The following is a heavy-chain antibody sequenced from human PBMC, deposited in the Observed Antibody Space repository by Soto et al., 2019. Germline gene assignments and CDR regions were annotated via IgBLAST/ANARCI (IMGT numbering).Heavy chain of an antibody. CDR1: GGSISSYY. Sequence: SETLSLTCSVSGGSISSYYWSWIRQPPGKGLEWIAYIYYSGTSYNPSLKSRVTISVDTSKNQFSLKLSSVTAADTAVYYCARRWGRTFDYWGQGTLVTVSS. V-gene: IGHV4-59*08. CDR3: ARRWGRTFDY. J-gene: IGHJ4*02. CDR2: IYYSGT. D-gene: IGHD7-27*01.